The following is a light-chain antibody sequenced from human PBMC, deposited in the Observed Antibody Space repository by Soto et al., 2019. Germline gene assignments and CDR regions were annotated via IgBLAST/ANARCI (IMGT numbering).Light chain of an antibody. CDR2: DAS. Sequence: QSVLTQPASVSGSPGQSIAISCIGTSRDVGDYNHVSWYQQHPGKAPKLIIYDASKRFSGVSGRFSGSKSGNTASLTISGLQAEDEADYYCSSYTSSSTIFGGGTKVTVL. CDR1: SRDVGDYNH. J-gene: IGLJ2*01. V-gene: IGLV2-14*03. CDR3: SSYTSSSTI.